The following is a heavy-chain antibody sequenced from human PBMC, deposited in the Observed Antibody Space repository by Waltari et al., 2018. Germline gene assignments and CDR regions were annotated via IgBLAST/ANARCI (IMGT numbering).Heavy chain of an antibody. CDR3: ASQQGGYSYPG. D-gene: IGHD5-18*01. CDR1: GTFSSYA. Sequence: GTFSSYAISWVRQAPGQGLEWMGGIIPIFGTANYAQKFQGRVTITADESTSTAYMDLSSLRSEDTAVYYCASQQGGYSYPGWGQGTLVTVSS. J-gene: IGHJ4*02. CDR2: IIPIFGTA. V-gene: IGHV1-69*01.